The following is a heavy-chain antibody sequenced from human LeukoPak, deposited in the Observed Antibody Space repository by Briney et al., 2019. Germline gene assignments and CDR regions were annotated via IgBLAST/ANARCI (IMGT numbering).Heavy chain of an antibody. J-gene: IGHJ3*02. CDR3: ARQLTTLRGFDI. V-gene: IGHV5-51*01. CDR2: IYPGDSDT. Sequence: GESLKISCQGSGFTFTTSWIGWVRQLPGKGLEWMGNIYPGDSDTRYSPSFQGQVTISADKSINTAYLQWTSLKASDTAMYYCARQLTTLRGFDIWGQGTMVTAS. D-gene: IGHD4-11*01. CDR1: GFTFTTSW.